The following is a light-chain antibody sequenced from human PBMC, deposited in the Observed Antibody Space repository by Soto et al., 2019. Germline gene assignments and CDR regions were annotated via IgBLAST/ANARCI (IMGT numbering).Light chain of an antibody. CDR3: QQANSFLPIT. V-gene: IGKV1-12*01. CDR2: AAS. Sequence: DIQMTQCPSSVSASVGDRVTITCRASKGISSWLAWYQQKPGKAPKLLIYAASSLQSGVPSRFSGSGSGTDFTLTISSLQPEDFATYYCQQANSFLPITFGQGTRLEIK. J-gene: IGKJ5*01. CDR1: KGISSW.